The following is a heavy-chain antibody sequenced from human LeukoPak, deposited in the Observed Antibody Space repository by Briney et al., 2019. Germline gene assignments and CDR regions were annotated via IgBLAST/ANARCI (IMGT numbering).Heavy chain of an antibody. CDR2: ISSSSSYT. Sequence: PGGSLRLSWAASGFTFSDYYMSWIRQAPGKGLEGVSYISSSSSYTNYADSVKGRFTISRDNAKNSLYLQMNSLRAEDTAVYYCARDYRYFDLWGRGTLVTVSS. CDR3: ARDYRYFDL. CDR1: GFTFSDYY. V-gene: IGHV3-11*06. J-gene: IGHJ2*01.